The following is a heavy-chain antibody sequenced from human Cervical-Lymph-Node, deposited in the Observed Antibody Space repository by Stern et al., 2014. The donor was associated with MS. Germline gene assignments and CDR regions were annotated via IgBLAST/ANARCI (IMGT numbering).Heavy chain of an antibody. D-gene: IGHD4-17*01. Sequence: VQLVQSGTEVKKPGESLKISCKGSADSFSNYWIGWVRQMPGNGLEWMGIICPDDSDTKYSPSSQGQVTISADRSISTAYLQWNTLKASDTAVYYCARTTSFYYGYVDYWGQGTLVTVSS. J-gene: IGHJ4*02. V-gene: IGHV5-51*01. CDR1: ADSFSNYW. CDR3: ARTTSFYYGYVDY. CDR2: ICPDDSDT.